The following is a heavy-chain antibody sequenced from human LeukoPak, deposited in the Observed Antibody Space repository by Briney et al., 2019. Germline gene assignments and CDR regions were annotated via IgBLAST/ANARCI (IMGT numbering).Heavy chain of an antibody. CDR1: GISFSNAW. Sequence: GGSLRLSCAASGISFSNAWMSWVRQAPGKGLEWVSFISTSGTYMYYADSVKGRFTISRDNAKNSLYLQMSSLRAEDTAVYYCARGGLGQLWYFFDYWGQGSLVTVSS. V-gene: IGHV3-21*01. CDR2: ISTSGTYM. CDR3: ARGGLGQLWYFFDY. D-gene: IGHD5-18*01. J-gene: IGHJ4*02.